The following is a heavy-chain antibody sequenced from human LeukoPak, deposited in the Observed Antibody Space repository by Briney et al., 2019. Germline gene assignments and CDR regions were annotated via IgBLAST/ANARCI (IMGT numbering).Heavy chain of an antibody. J-gene: IGHJ4*02. D-gene: IGHD3-3*01. CDR1: GGSFSGYY. V-gene: IGHV4-34*01. Sequence: SETLSLTCAVYGGSFSGYYWSCIRQPPGKGLEWIGEINHSGSTNYNPSLKSRVTISVDTSKNQFSLKLSPVTAADTAVYYCARHTDFWSGKGIFDYWGQGTLVTVSS. CDR2: INHSGST. CDR3: ARHTDFWSGKGIFDY.